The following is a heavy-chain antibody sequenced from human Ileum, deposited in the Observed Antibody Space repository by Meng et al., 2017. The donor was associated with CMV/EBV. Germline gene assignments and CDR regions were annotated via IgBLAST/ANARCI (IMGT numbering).Heavy chain of an antibody. CDR1: GVTRSKSGVG. D-gene: IGHD1-1*01. CDR2: VYWDSGK. Sequence: TCTFSGVTRSKSGVGVGWVRQPPGKALEWLALVYWDSGKRNSPTRKSRLTITQDTSKNQVVLTMTDMDPVDTATYYCEYRRLTRTFETWGQGVLVTVSS. J-gene: IGHJ5*02. V-gene: IGHV2-5*02. CDR3: EYRRLTRTFET.